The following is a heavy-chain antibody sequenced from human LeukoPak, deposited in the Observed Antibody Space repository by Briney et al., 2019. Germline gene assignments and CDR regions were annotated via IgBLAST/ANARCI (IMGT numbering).Heavy chain of an antibody. D-gene: IGHD3-10*01. J-gene: IGHJ4*02. CDR3: ARVIPTTPFGGFDF. V-gene: IGHV3-21*01. Sequence: GGSLRLSCAASGFTFSSYSMNWVRQAPGKGLEWVSSISSSSSYIYYADSVKGRFTISRDNAKNSLYLQMNSLTPEDTAVYYCARVIPTTPFGGFDFWGQGALATVSS. CDR1: GFTFSSYS. CDR2: ISSSSSYI.